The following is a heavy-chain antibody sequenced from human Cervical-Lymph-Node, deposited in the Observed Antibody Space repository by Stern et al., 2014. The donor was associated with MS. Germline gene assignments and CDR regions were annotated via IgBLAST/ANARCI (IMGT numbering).Heavy chain of an antibody. J-gene: IGHJ5*02. D-gene: IGHD3-22*01. V-gene: IGHV3-9*01. CDR1: GFTFGDYA. CDR2: ISWNSGSI. Sequence: EVQLVESGGGLVQPGRSLRLSCAASGFTFGDYAMPWVRQVPGKGLEWVSGISWNSGSIGYADSVKGRFTISRDNAKNSLYLQMNSLRAEDTALYYCAKDFNYYDSSGYYLWGQGTLVTVSS. CDR3: AKDFNYYDSSGYYL.